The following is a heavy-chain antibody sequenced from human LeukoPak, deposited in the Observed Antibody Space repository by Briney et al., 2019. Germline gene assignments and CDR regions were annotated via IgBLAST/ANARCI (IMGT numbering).Heavy chain of an antibody. CDR1: GYTFTGSY. Sequence: GASVKVSCKTSGYTFTGSYMHWVRQAPGQGLEWMGWINPSSGGTNYAQKFQGRVTMTRDTSISTAYMELSSLRSDDTAVYYCARQYSSSWSNLFDPWGQGTLVTVSS. CDR2: INPSSGGT. CDR3: ARQYSSSWSNLFDP. J-gene: IGHJ5*02. V-gene: IGHV1-2*02. D-gene: IGHD6-13*01.